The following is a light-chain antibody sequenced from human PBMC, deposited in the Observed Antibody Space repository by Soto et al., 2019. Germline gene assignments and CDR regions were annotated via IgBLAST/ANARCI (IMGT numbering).Light chain of an antibody. CDR3: QQYNNWPRT. Sequence: ETVLTQSPGTLSLSPGERATLSCRASQSVGGSSLAWYQQRPGQAPRLLIYDASTRATGIPARFSGSGSGTEFTLTISSLQSEDFAVYYCQQYNNWPRTFGQGTKVDIK. J-gene: IGKJ1*01. CDR1: QSVGGS. CDR2: DAS. V-gene: IGKV3-15*01.